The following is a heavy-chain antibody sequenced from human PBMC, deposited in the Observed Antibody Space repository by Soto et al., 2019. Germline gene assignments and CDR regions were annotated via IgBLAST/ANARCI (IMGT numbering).Heavy chain of an antibody. V-gene: IGHV1-18*04. CDR1: GYTFPSYC. CDR3: ARELYDYVWGSYRHGAGYFDY. CDR2: ISAYNGNT. J-gene: IGHJ4*02. D-gene: IGHD3-16*02. Sequence: GASGEVPCKASGYTFPSYCISWVRQAPGQGLERMGWISAYNGNTNYAQKLQGRVTMTTDTSTSTAYMELRSLRSDDTAVYYCARELYDYVWGSYRHGAGYFDYWGQGTRVTVS.